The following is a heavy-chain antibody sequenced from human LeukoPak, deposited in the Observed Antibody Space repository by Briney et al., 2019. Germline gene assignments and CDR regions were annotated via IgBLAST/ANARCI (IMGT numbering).Heavy chain of an antibody. J-gene: IGHJ4*02. CDR3: AARRDYYDSSGYLPLDY. Sequence: ASVKVSCKASGYTFTSYYMYWVRQAPGQGLEWMGIINPSGGSTSYAQKFQGRVTMTRDTSTSTVYMELSSLRSEDTAVYYCAARRDYYDSSGYLPLDYWGQGTLVTVSS. D-gene: IGHD3-22*01. V-gene: IGHV1-46*03. CDR1: GYTFTSYY. CDR2: INPSGGST.